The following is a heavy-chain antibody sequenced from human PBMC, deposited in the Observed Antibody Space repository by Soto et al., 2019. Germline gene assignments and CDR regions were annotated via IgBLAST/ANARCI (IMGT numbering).Heavy chain of an antibody. V-gene: IGHV1-69*14. CDR2: IIPIFGTA. Sequence: QVQLVQSGAEVKKPGSSVKVSCKASGGTFSSYAISWVRQAPGQGLEWMGGIIPIFGTANYAQKFQGRVTITADKSTSTAYMELNMRRSEDTAVYYCVADYYDSSGYYYFAFDIWGQGTMVTVSS. CDR1: GGTFSSYA. CDR3: VADYYDSSGYYYFAFDI. J-gene: IGHJ3*02. D-gene: IGHD3-22*01.